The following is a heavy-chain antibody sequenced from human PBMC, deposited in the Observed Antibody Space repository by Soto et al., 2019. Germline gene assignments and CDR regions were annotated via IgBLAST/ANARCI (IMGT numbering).Heavy chain of an antibody. D-gene: IGHD3-3*01. J-gene: IGHJ4*02. Sequence: PSGTLSLTCTVSGGSISSGGYYWSWIRQHPGKGLEWIGYIYCSGSTYYNPSLKSRVTISVDTSKNQFSLKLSSVTVADTAVYYCASASSYDFSHLAYWGQGTLVTSPQ. CDR1: GGSISSGGYY. CDR3: ASASSYDFSHLAY. CDR2: IYCSGST. V-gene: IGHV4-31*03.